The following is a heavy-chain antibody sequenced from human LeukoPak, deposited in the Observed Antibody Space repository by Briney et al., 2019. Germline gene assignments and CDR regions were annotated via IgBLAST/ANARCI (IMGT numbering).Heavy chain of an antibody. CDR3: AKRAGIAVDGTRWGYMDV. CDR1: GFTFSSYG. Sequence: PGGSLRLSCAASGFTFSSYGMHWVRQAPGKGLEWVALIRYDGSNKYYADSVKGRFTISRDNSKNTLYLKMNSLRAEDTAVYYCAKRAGIAVDGTRWGYMDVWGKGTPVTVPS. J-gene: IGHJ6*03. V-gene: IGHV3-30*02. CDR2: IRYDGSNK. D-gene: IGHD6-19*01.